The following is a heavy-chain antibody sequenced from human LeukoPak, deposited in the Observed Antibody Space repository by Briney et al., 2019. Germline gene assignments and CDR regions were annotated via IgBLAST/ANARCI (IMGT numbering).Heavy chain of an antibody. V-gene: IGHV3-7*01. D-gene: IGHD6-19*01. CDR3: AKVKYSSGWYDGLDY. J-gene: IGHJ4*02. CDR2: IKQDGSEK. CDR1: GLTFSSYW. Sequence: GGSLRLSCAASGLTFSSYWMIWVRQAREKGLEWVATIKQDGSEKYYVDSVKGRFTISRDNAKNSLFLQMNSLRAEDTAVYYCAKVKYSSGWYDGLDYWGQGTLVTVSS.